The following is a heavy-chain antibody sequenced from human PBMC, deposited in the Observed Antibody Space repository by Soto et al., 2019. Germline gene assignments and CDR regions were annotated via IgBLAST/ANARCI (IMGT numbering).Heavy chain of an antibody. J-gene: IGHJ6*02. CDR3: ARALLVAVAGTNRYYYYGMDF. V-gene: IGHV1-2*04. D-gene: IGHD6-19*01. CDR1: GYTFTGYY. CDR2: INPNSGGT. Sequence: ASVKVSCKASGYTFTGYYMHLVRQAPGQRLEGMGWINPNSGGTNYAQKFQGWVTMTRDTSISTAYMELSRLRSDDTAVYYCARALLVAVAGTNRYYYYGMDFSGQGTTVIGSS.